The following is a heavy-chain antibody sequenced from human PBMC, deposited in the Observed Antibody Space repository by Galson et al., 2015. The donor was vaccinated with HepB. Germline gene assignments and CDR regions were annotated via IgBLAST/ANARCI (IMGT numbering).Heavy chain of an antibody. Sequence: SLRLSCAASGFTFSKAWMNWVRQAPGKGLEWVGRVKSKGDGGTTEYGAPVKGRFTISRDDSESMLYLQMSGLKTEDTAVYYCTTTGVLRYFVWILSVQGEFDYWGQGTLVTVSS. V-gene: IGHV3-15*01. CDR3: TTTGVLRYFVWILSVQGEFDY. J-gene: IGHJ4*02. CDR2: VKSKGDGGTT. CDR1: GFTFSKAW. D-gene: IGHD3-9*01.